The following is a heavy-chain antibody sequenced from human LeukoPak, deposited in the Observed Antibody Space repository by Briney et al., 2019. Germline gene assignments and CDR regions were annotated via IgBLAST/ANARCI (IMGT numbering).Heavy chain of an antibody. CDR3: ASLYGSGSYSKLDY. D-gene: IGHD3-10*01. CDR2: IYYSGST. Sequence: PSQTLSLTCTVSGGSISSGDYYWSWIRQPPGKGLEWIGYIYYSGSTYYNPSLKSRAAISVDTSNNQFSLKLSSVPAADTAVYYCASLYGSGSYSKLDYWGQGTLVTVSS. V-gene: IGHV4-30-4*08. CDR1: GGSISSGDYY. J-gene: IGHJ4*02.